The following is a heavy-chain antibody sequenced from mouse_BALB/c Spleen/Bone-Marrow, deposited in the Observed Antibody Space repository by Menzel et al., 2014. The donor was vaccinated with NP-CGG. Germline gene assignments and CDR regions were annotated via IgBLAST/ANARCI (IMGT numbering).Heavy chain of an antibody. J-gene: IGHJ2*01. Sequence: VQLQQSGAELAKPGASVKMSCKASGYTFTSYWMHWVKQRPGQGLEWIGYINPNTGYTEYNQKFKDKATLTADKSSSTAYMQLSSLTSEDSAVYYCARAPLLRLRNYFDYWGQGTPLTVSS. CDR3: ARAPLLRLRNYFDY. D-gene: IGHD1-2*01. V-gene: IGHV1-7*01. CDR1: GYTFTSYW. CDR2: INPNTGYT.